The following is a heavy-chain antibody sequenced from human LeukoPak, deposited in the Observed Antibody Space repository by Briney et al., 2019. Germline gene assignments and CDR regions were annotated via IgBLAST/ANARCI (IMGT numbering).Heavy chain of an antibody. Sequence: PSETLSLTCSVSGDSISSSSSYWGWIRQPPGKGLEWIGSIYYSGSTYYNTSLKSRVTISVDTSKNQFSLKLSSVTAADTAVYYCARILGFRGNSSGWYGGRLCYYMDVWGKGTTVTVSS. J-gene: IGHJ6*03. CDR2: IYYSGST. CDR3: ARILGFRGNSSGWYGGRLCYYMDV. CDR1: GDSISSSSSY. D-gene: IGHD6-19*01. V-gene: IGHV4-39*01.